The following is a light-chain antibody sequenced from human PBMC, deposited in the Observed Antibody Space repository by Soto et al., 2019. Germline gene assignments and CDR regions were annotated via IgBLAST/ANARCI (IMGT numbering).Light chain of an antibody. J-gene: IGKJ1*01. V-gene: IGKV1-6*01. CDR3: QQYNSYSWT. CDR2: AAS. CDR1: QGIRND. Sequence: AIQMTQSPSSLSASVGARVPITCRASQGIRNDLGWYQQKPGKAPKLLIYAASSLQSGVPSRFSGSGSGTDFTLTISSLQPEDFAVYYCQQYNSYSWTFGQGTKVDIK.